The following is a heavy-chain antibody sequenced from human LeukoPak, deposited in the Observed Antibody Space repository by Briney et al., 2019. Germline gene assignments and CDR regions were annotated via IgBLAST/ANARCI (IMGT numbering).Heavy chain of an antibody. CDR2: VKGDGRTT. J-gene: IGHJ4*02. Sequence: QPGGSLRLSCAASGLTFSDFWMHWVRQPPGKGLVWVALVKGDGRTTIYADSVKGRFTISRDNAKNTLYLQMNSLRADDSGVYYCATGHCYGYDYWGQGVLVTVSS. CDR3: ATGHCYGYDY. D-gene: IGHD5-18*01. V-gene: IGHV3-74*01. CDR1: GLTFSDFW.